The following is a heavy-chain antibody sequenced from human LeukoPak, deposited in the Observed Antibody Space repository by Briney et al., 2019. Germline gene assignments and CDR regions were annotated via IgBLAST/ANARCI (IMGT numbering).Heavy chain of an antibody. CDR2: IIPIFGTA. J-gene: IGHJ6*02. CDR3: ARSNIVVVPAAQSPYYYYYGMDV. V-gene: IGHV1-69*13. D-gene: IGHD2-2*01. CDR1: GGTFSSYA. Sequence: ASVKVSCKASGGTFSSYAISWVRQAPGQGLEWMRGIIPIFGTANYAQKFQGRVTITADESTSTAYMELSSLRSEDTAVYYCARSNIVVVPAAQSPYYYYYGMDVWGQGTTVTVSS.